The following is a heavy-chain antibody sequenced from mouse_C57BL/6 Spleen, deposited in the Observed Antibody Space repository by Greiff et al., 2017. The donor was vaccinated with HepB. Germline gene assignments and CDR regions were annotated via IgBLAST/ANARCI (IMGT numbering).Heavy chain of an antibody. D-gene: IGHD1-1*01. CDR1: GFTFTDYY. V-gene: IGHV7-3*01. J-gene: IGHJ2*01. CDR3: ASSDYYGSSPYYFDD. Sequence: EVNVVESGGGLVQPGGSLSLSCAASGFTFTDYYMSWVRQPPGKALEWLGFIRNKANGYTTEYSASVKGRFTISRDNSQSILYLQMNALGAEDSATYYCASSDYYGSSPYYFDDWGQGTTLTVSS. CDR2: IRNKANGYTT.